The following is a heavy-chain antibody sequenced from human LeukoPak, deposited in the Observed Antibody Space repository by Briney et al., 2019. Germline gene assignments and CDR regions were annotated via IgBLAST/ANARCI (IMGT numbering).Heavy chain of an antibody. CDR3: ARWEAVAGTNAFDI. CDR2: ISAYNGNT. CDR1: GYTFTSYG. Sequence: GASVKVSCKASGYTFTSYGISWVRQAPGQGLEWMGWISAYNGNTNYAQKLQGRVTMTTDTSTSTAYMELRSLRSDDTAVYYCARWEAVAGTNAFDIWGQGTMVTVSS. J-gene: IGHJ3*02. V-gene: IGHV1-18*01. D-gene: IGHD6-19*01.